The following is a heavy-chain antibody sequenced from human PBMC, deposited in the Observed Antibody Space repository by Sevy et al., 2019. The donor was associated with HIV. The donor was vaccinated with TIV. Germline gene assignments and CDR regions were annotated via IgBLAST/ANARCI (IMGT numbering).Heavy chain of an antibody. Sequence: ASVKVSCEASGYTFTSYGISWVRQAPGQGLEWMGWISAYTGSTHYAQKLQGRVIMTTDTSTSTAYLERRSLRSDDTAVYYCARDSESSAWDAFDIWGQGTMVTVSS. V-gene: IGHV1-18*01. CDR1: GYTFTSYG. CDR2: ISAYTGST. D-gene: IGHD6-19*01. CDR3: ARDSESSAWDAFDI. J-gene: IGHJ3*02.